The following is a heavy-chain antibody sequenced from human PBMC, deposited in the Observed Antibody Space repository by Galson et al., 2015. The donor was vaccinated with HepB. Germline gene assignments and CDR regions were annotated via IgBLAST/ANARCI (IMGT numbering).Heavy chain of an antibody. CDR2: INPNSGGT. J-gene: IGHJ4*02. Sequence: SVKVACKASGDSFTAYYIHWVRQTPGHGLEWIGRINPNSGGTNYAQKFQGRVTMTRDTSISTAYMELSGLRSDDTAVYYCAREAPKTGAFTDYWGQGTLVTVSS. CDR1: GDSFTAYY. CDR3: AREAPKTGAFTDY. V-gene: IGHV1-2*06. D-gene: IGHD7-27*01.